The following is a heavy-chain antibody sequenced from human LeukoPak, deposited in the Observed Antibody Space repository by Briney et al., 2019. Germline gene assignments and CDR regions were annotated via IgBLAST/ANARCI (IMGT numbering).Heavy chain of an antibody. V-gene: IGHV1-69*13. Sequence: SVKVSCKASGGTFSSYAISWVRQAPGQGLEWMGGIISIFGTANYAQKFHGRVTITAEETTSSAYMELSSMRSDNTDVYYCARDGPPDIVVVPAAMLDAFDIWGQGTMVTVSS. CDR2: IISIFGTA. J-gene: IGHJ3*02. CDR3: ARDGPPDIVVVPAAMLDAFDI. CDR1: GGTFSSYA. D-gene: IGHD2-2*01.